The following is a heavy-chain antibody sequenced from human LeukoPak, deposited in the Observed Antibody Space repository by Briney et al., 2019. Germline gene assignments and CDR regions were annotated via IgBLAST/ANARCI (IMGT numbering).Heavy chain of an antibody. CDR3: AKDYGVWAFFDY. J-gene: IGHJ4*02. CDR2: ISYDGSNK. D-gene: IGHD2-8*01. Sequence: GGSLRLSCAASGFTFSSYGMHWVRQAPGKGLEWVAVISYDGSNKYYADSVKGRFTISRDNSKNTLYLQMNSLRAEDTAVYYCAKDYGVWAFFDYGGREPRVPVPS. V-gene: IGHV3-30*18. CDR1: GFTFSSYG.